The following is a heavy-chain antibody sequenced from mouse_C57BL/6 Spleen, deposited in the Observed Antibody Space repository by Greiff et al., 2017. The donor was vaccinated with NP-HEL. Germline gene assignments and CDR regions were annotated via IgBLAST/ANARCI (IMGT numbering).Heavy chain of an antibody. CDR3: TRWGGSSYDY. J-gene: IGHJ2*01. CDR1: GYTFTDYE. V-gene: IGHV1-15*01. CDR2: IDPETGGT. D-gene: IGHD1-1*01. Sequence: VKLMESGAELVRPGASVTLSCKASGYTFTDYEMHWVKQTPVHGLEWIGAIDPETGGTAYNQKFKGKAILTADKSSSTAYMELRSLTSEDSAVYYCTRWGGSSYDYWGQGTTLTVSS.